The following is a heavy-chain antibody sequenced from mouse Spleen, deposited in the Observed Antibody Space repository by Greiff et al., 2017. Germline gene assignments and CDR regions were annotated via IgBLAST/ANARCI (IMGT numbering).Heavy chain of an antibody. Sequence: EVKVEESEGGLVQPGSSMKLSCTASGFTFSDYYMAWVRQVPEKGLEWVANINYDGSSTYYLDSLKSRFIISRDNAKNILYLQMSSLKSEDTATYYCARGLRRFYYAMDYWGQGTSVTVSS. D-gene: IGHD2-4*01. CDR2: INYDGSST. CDR3: ARGLRRFYYAMDY. J-gene: IGHJ4*01. V-gene: IGHV5-16*01. CDR1: GFTFSDYY.